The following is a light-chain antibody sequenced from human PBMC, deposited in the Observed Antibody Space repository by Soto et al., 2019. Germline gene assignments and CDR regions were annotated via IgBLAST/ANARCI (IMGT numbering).Light chain of an antibody. CDR3: QQYYNTPYT. V-gene: IGKV4-1*01. CDR2: WAS. J-gene: IGKJ2*01. Sequence: DIVMTQSPDSLAVSLGERATINCKSSQSVFQSSKNENYLSWYQQKPGQPPKLLIYWASTRESGVPDRFSGSGSGTDFTLTIDSLQAEDVAVYYCQQYYNTPYTFGQGTKLEIK. CDR1: QSVFQSSKNENY.